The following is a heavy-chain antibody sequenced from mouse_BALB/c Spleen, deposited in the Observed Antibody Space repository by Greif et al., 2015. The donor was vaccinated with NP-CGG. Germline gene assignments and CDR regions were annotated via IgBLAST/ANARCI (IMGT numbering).Heavy chain of an antibody. V-gene: IGHV1-37*01. CDR3: GRTYDYDGVYFDY. Sequence: EVKLMESGPELVKPGASVKISCKASGYSFTGYFMNWVKQSHGKSLEWIGRINPYNGDTFYNRKFKGKATLTVDKSSSTAHMELLSLTSEDSAVYYCGRTYDYDGVYFDYWGQGTTLTVSS. J-gene: IGHJ2*01. CDR2: INPYNGDT. D-gene: IGHD2-4*01. CDR1: GYSFTGYF.